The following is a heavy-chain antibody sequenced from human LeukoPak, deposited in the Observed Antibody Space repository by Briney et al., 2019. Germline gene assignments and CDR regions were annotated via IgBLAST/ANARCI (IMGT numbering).Heavy chain of an antibody. Sequence: ASVSVSFKASGDTFTTYGISGGRQGPGQGLEWMGWISADNGDTHYIQKFQGRVTMTTDTTSNTAYMELRTLTSDDTAGYYCATGSYYYCMDVWGQGTPVTVSS. CDR1: GDTFTTYG. CDR2: ISADNGDT. V-gene: IGHV1-18*01. CDR3: ATGSYYYCMDV. J-gene: IGHJ6*02.